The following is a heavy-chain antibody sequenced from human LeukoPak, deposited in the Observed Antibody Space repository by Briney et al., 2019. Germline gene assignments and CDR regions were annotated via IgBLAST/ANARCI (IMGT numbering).Heavy chain of an antibody. CDR2: INHSGST. J-gene: IGHJ6*02. Sequence: PSETLSLTCAVYGGSFSGYYWSWIPQPPGKGLEWIGEINHSGSTNYNPSLKRRVTISIDTSKNQFSLKLSSVTAADTAVYYCARGQGDDYGDPYYYYGMDVWGQGTTVTVSS. D-gene: IGHD4-17*01. CDR1: GGSFSGYY. CDR3: ARGQGDDYGDPYYYYGMDV. V-gene: IGHV4-34*01.